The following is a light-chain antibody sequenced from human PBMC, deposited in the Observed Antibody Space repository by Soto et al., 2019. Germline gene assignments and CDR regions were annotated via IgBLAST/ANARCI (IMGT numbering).Light chain of an antibody. J-gene: IGKJ1*01. V-gene: IGKV3D-15*01. Sequence: EIVLTQSPGTLSLSPGERATLSCRASQSVSNNYLAWYQQKPGQAPRLLIYGASNRATGIPDRFSGSGSGTEFTLTISSLQSEDFAIYYCQQYNYWPETFGQGTKVDIK. CDR1: QSVSNN. CDR3: QQYNYWPET. CDR2: GAS.